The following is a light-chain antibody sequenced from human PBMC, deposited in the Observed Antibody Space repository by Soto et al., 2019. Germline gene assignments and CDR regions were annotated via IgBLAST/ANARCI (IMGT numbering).Light chain of an antibody. Sequence: QSALTQPASVSGSPGQSITIPCTGTSSDVGSYNLVSWYQQHPGKAPKLMIYEVSKRPSGVSNRFSGSKSGNTASLTISGLQAEDEADYYCCSYAGSSFYVFGTGTQLTVL. CDR2: EVS. CDR3: CSYAGSSFYV. V-gene: IGLV2-23*02. J-gene: IGLJ1*01. CDR1: SSDVGSYNL.